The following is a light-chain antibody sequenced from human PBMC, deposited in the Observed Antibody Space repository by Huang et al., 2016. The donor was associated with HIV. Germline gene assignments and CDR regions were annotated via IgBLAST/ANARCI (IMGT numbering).Light chain of an antibody. Sequence: EIVLTQSPATLSLSPGERATLSCRASQSVNSYLAWYQQKPGQAPRLLIYGASSRATGVPARFSGSGSGTDFTLTISSLEPEDFALYYCQQRINWPLTFGQGTKLEIK. CDR1: QSVNSY. CDR2: GAS. J-gene: IGKJ2*01. CDR3: QQRINWPLT. V-gene: IGKV3-11*01.